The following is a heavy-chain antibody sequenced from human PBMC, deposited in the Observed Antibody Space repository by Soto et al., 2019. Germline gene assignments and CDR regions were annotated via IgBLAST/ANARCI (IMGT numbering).Heavy chain of an antibody. D-gene: IGHD3-10*01. Sequence: QVQLVQSGAEVKKPGSSVKVSCKASGGTFSSYANSWVRQAPGQGLEWMGGIIPIFGTANYAQKFQGRVTITADESTITAYMELSSLRSEDTAGYYCAACGSRVSYCYYGMDVWGQGTTGTVSS. CDR1: GGTFSSYA. CDR3: AACGSRVSYCYYGMDV. V-gene: IGHV1-69*12. CDR2: IIPIFGTA. J-gene: IGHJ6*02.